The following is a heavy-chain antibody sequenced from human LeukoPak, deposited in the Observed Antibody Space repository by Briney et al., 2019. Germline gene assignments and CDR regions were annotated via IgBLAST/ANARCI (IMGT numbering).Heavy chain of an antibody. D-gene: IGHD2-2*01. V-gene: IGHV3-21*01. CDR1: GFTFSSYS. Sequence: GGSLRLSCAASGFTFSSYSMNWVRQAPGKGLEWVSSISSSSSYIYYADSVKGRFTISRDNAKNSLYLQMNSLRAEDTAVYYCASGPRPYGSTRCYPYWGQGTLVTVSP. CDR3: ASGPRPYGSTRCYPY. J-gene: IGHJ4*02. CDR2: ISSSSSYI.